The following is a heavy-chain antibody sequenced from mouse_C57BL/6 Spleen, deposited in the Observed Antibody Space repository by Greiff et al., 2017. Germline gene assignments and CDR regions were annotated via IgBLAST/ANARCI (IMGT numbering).Heavy chain of an antibody. CDR3: AREGSDGYSSWFAY. J-gene: IGHJ3*01. CDR1: GYSITSGYY. V-gene: IGHV3-6*01. Sequence: DVKLQESGPGLVKPSQSLSLTCSVTGYSITSGYYWNWIRQFPGNKLEWMGYISYDGSNNYNPSLKNRISITRDPSKNQFFLKLNSVTTEDTATYYCAREGSDGYSSWFAYWGQGTLVTVSA. CDR2: ISYDGSN. D-gene: IGHD2-3*01.